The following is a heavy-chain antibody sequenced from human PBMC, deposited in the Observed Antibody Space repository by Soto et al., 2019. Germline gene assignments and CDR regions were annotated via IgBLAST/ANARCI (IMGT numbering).Heavy chain of an antibody. D-gene: IGHD3-9*01. CDR1: GFTFSSYG. CDR3: AKCPLYDILTGYHYYYMDV. V-gene: IGHV3-30*18. J-gene: IGHJ6*03. Sequence: PGGSLRLSCAASGFTFSSYGMHWVRQAPGKGLEWVAVISYDGSNKYYADSVKGRFTISRDNSKNTLYLQMNSLRAEDTAVYYCAKCPLYDILTGYHYYYMDVWGKGTTVTVSS. CDR2: ISYDGSNK.